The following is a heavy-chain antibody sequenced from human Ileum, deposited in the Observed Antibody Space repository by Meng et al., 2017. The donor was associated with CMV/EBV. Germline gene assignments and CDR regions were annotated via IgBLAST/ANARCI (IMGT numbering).Heavy chain of an antibody. V-gene: IGHV1-69*05. CDR3: ARLRGQPGSNYGMDV. Sequence: SVKVSCKASGGTFSSYAISWVRQAPGQGLEWMGGIIPIFGTANYAQKFQGRVTITTDESTSTAYMELSSLRSEDTAVYYCARLRGQPGSNYGMDVWGRGTTVTVSS. J-gene: IGHJ6*02. D-gene: IGHD3-10*01. CDR2: IIPIFGTA. CDR1: GGTFSSYA.